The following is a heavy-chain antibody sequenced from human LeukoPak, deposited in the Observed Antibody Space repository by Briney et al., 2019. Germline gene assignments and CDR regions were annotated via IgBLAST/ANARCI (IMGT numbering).Heavy chain of an antibody. CDR3: ALQVGATVSVWDY. CDR1: GYSFTSYW. J-gene: IGHJ4*02. V-gene: IGHV5-10-1*01. Sequence: GESLKISCKGSGYSFTSYWITWVRQMPGKGLEWMGRIDPSDSYTNYSPSFQGHVTISADKSISTAYPQWSSLKASDTAMYYCALQVGATVSVWDYWGQGTLVTVSS. CDR2: IDPSDSYT. D-gene: IGHD1-26*01.